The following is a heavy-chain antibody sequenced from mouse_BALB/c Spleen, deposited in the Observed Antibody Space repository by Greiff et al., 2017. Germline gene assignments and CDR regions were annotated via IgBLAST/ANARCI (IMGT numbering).Heavy chain of an antibody. CDR2: INPGSGGT. CDR3: ARSMITGFAY. V-gene: IGHV1-54*01. CDR1: GYAFTNYL. D-gene: IGHD2-4*01. J-gene: IGHJ3*01. Sequence: QVQLQQSGAELVRPGTSVKVSCKASGYAFTNYLIEWVKQRPGQGLEWIGVINPGSGGTNYNEKFKGKATLTADKSSSTAYMQLSSLTSDDSAVYFCARSMITGFAYWGQGTLVTVSA.